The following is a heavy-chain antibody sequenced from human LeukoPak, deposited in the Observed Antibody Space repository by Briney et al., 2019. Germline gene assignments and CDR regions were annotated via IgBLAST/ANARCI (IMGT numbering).Heavy chain of an antibody. D-gene: IGHD1-26*01. V-gene: IGHV4-4*07. CDR2: IYTSGTT. CDR1: GGSISTYY. J-gene: IGHJ3*02. CDR3: ARHDPIVGTPDAFDI. Sequence: SDTLSLTCTVSGGSISTYYWSWVRQPAGKGLEWIGRIYTSGTTNYSPSLKSRVTISLDTSKNQFSLKLSSVTAADTAVYYCARHDPIVGTPDAFDIWGQGTMVTVSS.